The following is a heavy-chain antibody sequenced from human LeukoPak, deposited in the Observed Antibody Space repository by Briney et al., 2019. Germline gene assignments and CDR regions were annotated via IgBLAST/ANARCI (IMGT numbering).Heavy chain of an antibody. V-gene: IGHV1-18*01. Sequence: ASVKVSCKASGYTFTSYGISWVRQAPGQGLEWMGWTSAYNGNTNYAQKLQGRVTMTTDTSTSTAYMELRSLRSDDTAVYYCARDHYDYNWFDPWGQGTLVTVSS. CDR2: TSAYNGNT. J-gene: IGHJ5*02. CDR3: ARDHYDYNWFDP. D-gene: IGHD3-22*01. CDR1: GYTFTSYG.